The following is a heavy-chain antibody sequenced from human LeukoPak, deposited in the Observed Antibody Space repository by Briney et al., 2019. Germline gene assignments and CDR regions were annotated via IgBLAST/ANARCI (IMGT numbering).Heavy chain of an antibody. CDR3: ARRLTQYDCFDP. V-gene: IGHV6-1*01. Sequence: SQTLSLTCVISGDSVSSTTAAWSWIRQSPSRGLEWLGRTYYRSEWYNDYAVSVKSRITINPDTSKNQFSLHLNSVTPEDTAVYYCARRLTQYDCFDPWGQGILVTVSS. CDR1: GDSVSSTTAA. CDR2: TYYRSEWYN. D-gene: IGHD2-2*01. J-gene: IGHJ5*02.